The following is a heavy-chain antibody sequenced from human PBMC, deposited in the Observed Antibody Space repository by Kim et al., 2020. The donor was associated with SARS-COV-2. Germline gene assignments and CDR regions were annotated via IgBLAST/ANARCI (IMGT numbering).Heavy chain of an antibody. CDR1: GYTFTSYG. V-gene: IGHV1-18*01. Sequence: ASVKVSCKASGYTFTSYGISWVRQAPGQGLEWMGWISAYNGNTNYAQKLQGRVTMTTDTSTSTAYMELRSLRSDDTAVYYCARVPPRRDGYNSLTDFDYWGQGTLVTVSS. D-gene: IGHD5-12*01. CDR3: ARVPPRRDGYNSLTDFDY. CDR2: ISAYNGNT. J-gene: IGHJ4*02.